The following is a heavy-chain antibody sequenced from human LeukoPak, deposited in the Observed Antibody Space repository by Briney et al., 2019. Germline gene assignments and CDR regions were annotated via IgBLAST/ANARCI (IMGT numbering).Heavy chain of an antibody. CDR1: AFTFSSYW. CDR2: INSDASST. J-gene: IGHJ5*02. V-gene: IGHV3-74*01. CDR3: ARAYGDRFDP. Sequence: GGSLRLSCAAAAFTFSSYWMHWVRQAPGKGLVWVSRINSDASSTYYADSVKGRFSISRDNTKNTLYLQMNSLRAEDTAVYYCARAYGDRFDPWGQGTLVTVSS. D-gene: IGHD3-10*01.